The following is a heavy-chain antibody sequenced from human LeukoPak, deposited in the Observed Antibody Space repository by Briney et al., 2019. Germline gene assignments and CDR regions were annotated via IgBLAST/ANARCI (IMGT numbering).Heavy chain of an antibody. V-gene: IGHV3-30-3*01. CDR3: VRELGPGYFDF. Sequence: GGSLRLSCVASGLTFRSYAMHWVRQAPGKGLEWVAVISQDGSKRHYADSVKGRFTISRDNSRNTLYLEMNSLRAGDTAVYYCVRELGPGYFDFWGRGTLVTVSS. J-gene: IGHJ4*02. D-gene: IGHD7-27*01. CDR2: ISQDGSKR. CDR1: GLTFRSYA.